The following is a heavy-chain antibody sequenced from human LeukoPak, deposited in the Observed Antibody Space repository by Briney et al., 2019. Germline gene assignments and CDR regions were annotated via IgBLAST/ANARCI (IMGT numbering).Heavy chain of an antibody. J-gene: IGHJ4*02. CDR1: GFTFSSYA. CDR2: ISSSGSPI. D-gene: IGHD6-25*01. V-gene: IGHV3-48*01. Sequence: GGSLRLSCAASGFTFSSYAMSWVRQAPGKGLEWVSYISSSGSPIYYADSVKGRFTISRDNAKNSLYLQMNSLRAEDTAVYYCARDRAADYWGQGTLVTVSS. CDR3: ARDRAADY.